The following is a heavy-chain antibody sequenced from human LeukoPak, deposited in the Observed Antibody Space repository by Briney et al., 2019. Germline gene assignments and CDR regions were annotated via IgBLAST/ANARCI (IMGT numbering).Heavy chain of an antibody. J-gene: IGHJ5*02. CDR2: VDPEDGET. CDR3: ATVNQYGDGWGYNWLDP. D-gene: IGHD4-17*01. CDR1: GYTFTDYY. V-gene: IGHV1-69-2*01. Sequence: ATVRISCTASGYTFTDYYMHWVQQAPGKGLEWMGLVDPEDGETIYAEKFQGRVTITADTSTDTAYMELSSLRSEDTAVYYCATVNQYGDGWGYNWLDPWGQGTLVTVSS.